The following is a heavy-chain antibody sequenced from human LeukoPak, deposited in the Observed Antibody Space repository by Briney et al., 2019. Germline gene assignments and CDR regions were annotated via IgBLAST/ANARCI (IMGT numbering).Heavy chain of an antibody. CDR1: GGSIRSYY. CDR2: IYHSGST. Sequence: PSETLSLTCTVSGGSIRSYYWNWIRQPPGKGLEWIGYIYHSGSTNYNPSLKSRVTTSVDTSKNQFSLKLSSVTAADTAVYFCASSKVAVAERKPALWFDPWGQGTLVTVSS. D-gene: IGHD6-19*01. V-gene: IGHV4-59*01. CDR3: ASSKVAVAERKPALWFDP. J-gene: IGHJ5*02.